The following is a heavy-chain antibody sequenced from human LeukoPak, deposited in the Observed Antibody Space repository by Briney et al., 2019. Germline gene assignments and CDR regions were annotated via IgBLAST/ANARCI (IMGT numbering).Heavy chain of an antibody. D-gene: IGHD3-22*01. CDR2: ISISGTNM. CDR3: ARGGSSGYHYNAFDI. J-gene: IGHJ3*02. CDR1: GFTFSGYE. Sequence: GGSLRLSCAASGFTFSGYEMNWVRQAPGKGLEWVSYISISGTNMLYAGSVKVRFTFSRDSSRSSLYLQMSSMRAEDTAVYYCARGGSSGYHYNAFDIWGLGTMVTVSS. V-gene: IGHV3-48*03.